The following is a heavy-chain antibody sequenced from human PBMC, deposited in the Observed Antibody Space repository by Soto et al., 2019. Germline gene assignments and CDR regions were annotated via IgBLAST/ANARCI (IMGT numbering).Heavy chain of an antibody. J-gene: IGHJ4*02. D-gene: IGHD3-10*01. CDR2: IYYSGST. V-gene: IGHV4-59*01. Sequence: QVQLQESGPGLVKPSETLSLTCTVSGGSISSYYWSWIRQPPGKGLEWIGYIYYSGSTNYNPSLKSRVTISVDTSKNQFSLQLSSVTAADTAVYYCARGRFGELLPLSYFDYWGQGTLVTVSS. CDR3: ARGRFGELLPLSYFDY. CDR1: GGSISSYY.